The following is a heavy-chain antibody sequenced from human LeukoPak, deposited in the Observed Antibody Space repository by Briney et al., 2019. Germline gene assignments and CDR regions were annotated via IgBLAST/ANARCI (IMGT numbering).Heavy chain of an antibody. D-gene: IGHD3-9*01. V-gene: IGHV1-18*01. Sequence: GASVKVSCKASGYTFTTYGISWVRQAPGQGLEWMGWISAYNGNTNYAQKLQGRVTMTTDTSTSTAYMELRSLRSDDTAVYYCARATYYDILTGFPGNYYMDVWGKGTTVTVSS. CDR3: ARATYYDILTGFPGNYYMDV. J-gene: IGHJ6*03. CDR1: GYTFTTYG. CDR2: ISAYNGNT.